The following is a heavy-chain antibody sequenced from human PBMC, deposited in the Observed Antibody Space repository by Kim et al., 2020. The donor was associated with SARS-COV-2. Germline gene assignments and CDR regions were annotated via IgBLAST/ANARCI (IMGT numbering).Heavy chain of an antibody. CDR1: GFAFTNYA. D-gene: IGHD6-19*01. CDR2: ISGNGVAT. V-gene: IGHV3-23*01. CDR3: TKKAVAGPTNWFDP. J-gene: IGHJ5*02. Sequence: GGSLRLSCAASGFAFTNYAMSWVRRAPGKGLEWVSTISGNGVATFHADSVKGRFTISRDNSKNTLFLQMNSLRAEDTAIYYCTKKAVAGPTNWFDPWGQG.